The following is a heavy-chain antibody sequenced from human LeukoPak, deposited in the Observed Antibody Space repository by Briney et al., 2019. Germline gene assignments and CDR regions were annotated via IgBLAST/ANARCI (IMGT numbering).Heavy chain of an antibody. CDR3: AKDVRNISTDYVALDL. Sequence: GGSLRLSCVASGFTFDEHAMHWVRQAPGKGLEWVSGITWGSTTKLYADSVKGRFTISRDNAKNSLFLQMNTLRPEDTAFYFCAKDVRNISTDYVALDLWGRGTLVTVSS. D-gene: IGHD4-17*01. CDR2: ITWGSTTK. V-gene: IGHV3-9*01. CDR1: GFTFDEHA. J-gene: IGHJ2*01.